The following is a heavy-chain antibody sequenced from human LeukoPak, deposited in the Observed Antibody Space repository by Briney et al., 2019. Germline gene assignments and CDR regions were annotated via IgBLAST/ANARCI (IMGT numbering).Heavy chain of an antibody. J-gene: IGHJ4*02. CDR2: ISSSGSTI. CDR1: GFTFSSYS. CDR3: ARFPHHYDSSGYYYGFDY. D-gene: IGHD3-22*01. V-gene: IGHV3-48*04. Sequence: GGSLRLSCAASGFTFSSYSMNWVRQAPGKGLEWVSYISSSGSTIYYADSVKGRFTISRDNAKNSLYLQMNSLRAEDTAVYYCARFPHHYDSSGYYYGFDYWGQRTLVTVSS.